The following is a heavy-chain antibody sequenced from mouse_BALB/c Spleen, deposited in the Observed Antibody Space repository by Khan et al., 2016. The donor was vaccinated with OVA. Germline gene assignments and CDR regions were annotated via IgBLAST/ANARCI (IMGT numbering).Heavy chain of an antibody. V-gene: IGHV3-2*02. D-gene: IGHD2-3*01. Sequence: EVKLEESGPGLVKPSQSLSLTCTVTGYSITSDYAWNWIRQFPGNTLEWMGYISNSGSTNYNPSLKSRISITRDTSKNQFILQLNSVTTEDTATYYCARDGSRYNYAMDYWGQGTSVTVSS. CDR1: GYSITSDYA. CDR3: ARDGSRYNYAMDY. CDR2: ISNSGST. J-gene: IGHJ4*01.